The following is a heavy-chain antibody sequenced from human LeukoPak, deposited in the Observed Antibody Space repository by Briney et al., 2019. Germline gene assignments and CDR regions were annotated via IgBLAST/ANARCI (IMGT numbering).Heavy chain of an antibody. J-gene: IGHJ4*02. Sequence: SETLSLTCTVSGGSISSSSYYWGWIRQPPGKGLEWIGSIYYSGSTYYNPSLKSRVTISVDTSKNQFSLKLSSVTAADTAVYYCARLGRGNWNVNDYWGQGTLITVSS. CDR3: ARLGRGNWNVNDY. CDR2: IYYSGST. CDR1: GGSISSSSYY. D-gene: IGHD1-20*01. V-gene: IGHV4-39*01.